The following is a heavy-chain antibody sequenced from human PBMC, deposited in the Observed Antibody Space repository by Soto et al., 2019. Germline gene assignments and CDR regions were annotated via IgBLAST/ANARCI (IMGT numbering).Heavy chain of an antibody. V-gene: IGHV2-26*01. D-gene: IGHD4-4*01. CDR3: ARIRGSNYAFRWFDP. Sequence: QVTLKESGPVLVKPTETLTLTCTVSGFSLSNARMGVSWIRQPPGKALEWLAHIFSNDEKSYSTSLKSRLTTSKDTSKSQVVLTMTNMDPVDTATYYCARIRGSNYAFRWFDPWGQGTLVTVSS. CDR2: IFSNDEK. CDR1: GFSLSNARMG. J-gene: IGHJ5*02.